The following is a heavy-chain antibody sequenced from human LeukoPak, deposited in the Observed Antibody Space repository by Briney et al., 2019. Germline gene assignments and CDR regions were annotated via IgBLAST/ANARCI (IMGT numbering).Heavy chain of an antibody. D-gene: IGHD5-24*01. CDR3: ATRGKGNWFDP. CDR1: GYTFTSYG. J-gene: IGHJ5*02. Sequence: AASVKVSCKASGYTFTSYGISWVRQAPGQGLEWMGWISAYNGNTNYAQKLQGRVTLTTDTSKSTAYMELRSLRSDDTAVYYCATRGKGNWFDPWGQGTLVTVSS. V-gene: IGHV1-18*04. CDR2: ISAYNGNT.